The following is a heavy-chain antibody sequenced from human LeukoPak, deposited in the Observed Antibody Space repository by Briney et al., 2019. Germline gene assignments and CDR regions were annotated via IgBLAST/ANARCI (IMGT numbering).Heavy chain of an antibody. CDR2: ISLSTTSI. D-gene: IGHD5-18*01. CDR1: GFTFSSYN. J-gene: IGHJ4*02. V-gene: IGHV3-48*04. CDR3: ASPDSYGYNPFDY. Sequence: PGGSLRLSCAASGFTFSSYNMNWVRQAPGKGLEWVSYISLSTTSIYYADSVKGRFTISRDNAKNSLYLQMNSLRAEDTAVYYCASPDSYGYNPFDYWGQGTLVTVSS.